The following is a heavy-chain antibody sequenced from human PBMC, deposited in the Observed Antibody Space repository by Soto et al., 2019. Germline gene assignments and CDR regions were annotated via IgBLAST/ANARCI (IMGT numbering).Heavy chain of an antibody. Sequence: QVQLQQWGTGLLKPSETLSLHCAVYGESLRGYYWSWIRQTPAMGLEWIGEINNRGTTNHDSSLKRRAIISIDTSKTQVSLRLNYVPDAATAVYYCARGYPRSILSTSLTTSYWFDSWGQGTLVTVSS. J-gene: IGHJ5*01. V-gene: IGHV4-34*04. CDR2: INNRGTT. CDR3: ARGYPRSILSTSLTTSYWFDS. D-gene: IGHD2-21*01. CDR1: GESLRGYY.